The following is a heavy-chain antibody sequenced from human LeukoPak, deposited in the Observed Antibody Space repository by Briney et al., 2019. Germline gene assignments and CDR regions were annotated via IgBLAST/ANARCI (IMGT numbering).Heavy chain of an antibody. Sequence: ASVKVSCKASGGTFSSYAIGWVRQAPGQGLEWMGRIIPILGIANYAQKFQGRVTITADKSTSTAYMELSSLRSEDTAVYYCASPKRLNYYDSSGYYFDYWGQGTLVTVSS. CDR3: ASPKRLNYYDSSGYYFDY. D-gene: IGHD3-22*01. CDR2: IIPILGIA. J-gene: IGHJ4*02. V-gene: IGHV1-69*04. CDR1: GGTFSSYA.